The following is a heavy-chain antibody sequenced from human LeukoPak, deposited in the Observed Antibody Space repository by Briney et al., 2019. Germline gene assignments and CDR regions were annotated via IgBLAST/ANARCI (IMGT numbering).Heavy chain of an antibody. J-gene: IGHJ3*02. D-gene: IGHD3-22*01. CDR2: ISGSGGST. CDR3: ARDPHYDSSGYDPHDAFDI. CDR1: GFTFSSYA. Sequence: GGSLRLSCAASGFTFSSYAMSWVRQAPGKGLEWVSAISGSGGSTYYADSVKGRFTISRDNSKNTLYLPMNSLRAEDTAVYYCARDPHYDSSGYDPHDAFDIWGQGTMVTVSS. V-gene: IGHV3-23*01.